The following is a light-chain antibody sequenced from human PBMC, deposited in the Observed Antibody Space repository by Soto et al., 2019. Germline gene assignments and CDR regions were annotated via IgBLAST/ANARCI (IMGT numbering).Light chain of an antibody. J-gene: IGLJ1*01. V-gene: IGLV2-14*01. CDR1: SSDVGGYNY. CDR2: EVS. CDR3: SSYSSSSIDYV. Sequence: QSALTQPASVSGSPGQSITISCTGTSSDVGGYNYVSWYQQHPGKAPKLMIYEVSNRPSGVSKRFSGSKSGNTASLTISGLQAEDEADYYCSSYSSSSIDYVFGTGTKVTLL.